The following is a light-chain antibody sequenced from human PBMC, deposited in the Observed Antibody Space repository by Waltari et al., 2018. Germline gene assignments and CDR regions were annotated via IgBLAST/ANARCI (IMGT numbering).Light chain of an antibody. V-gene: IGLV2-23*02. Sequence: QSALTQTATVSGSPGQSITISCSGTSNDSGNYNLVSWYQQHPGKAPTLIIYDVNKRPSGVSNRFSGSKSGNTAFLTISGLQTADEADYYCCSYAGSAISVFGGGTKVTVL. CDR3: CSYAGSAISV. J-gene: IGLJ3*02. CDR2: DVN. CDR1: SNDSGNYNL.